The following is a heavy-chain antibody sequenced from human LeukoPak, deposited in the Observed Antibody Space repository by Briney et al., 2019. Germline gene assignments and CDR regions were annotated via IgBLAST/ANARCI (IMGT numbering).Heavy chain of an antibody. Sequence: GGSLRLSCAASGFTFNTYSMNWVRQAPGKGLEWVSYISSSGSTIYYADSVKGRFTISRDNAKNSLYLQMNSLRAEDTAVYYCARGFTYYYDSSGYYYWGQGTLVTVSS. J-gene: IGHJ4*02. CDR2: ISSSGSTI. CDR3: ARGFTYYYDSSGYYY. V-gene: IGHV3-48*04. D-gene: IGHD3-22*01. CDR1: GFTFNTYS.